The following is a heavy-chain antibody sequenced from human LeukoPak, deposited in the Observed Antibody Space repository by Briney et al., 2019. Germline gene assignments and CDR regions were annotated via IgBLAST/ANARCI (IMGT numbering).Heavy chain of an antibody. V-gene: IGHV4-59*01. CDR1: NDSIKDYY. Sequence: SETLSLTCAVSNDSIKDYYWNWIRQPPGKGLEWIGFVSNSGSTNYNPSLKSRVTISIDTSKRQFSLRLTSVTAADTAVYYCARDLGDYYDSSGYCNWFDPWGQGTLVTVSS. D-gene: IGHD3-22*01. CDR2: VSNSGST. J-gene: IGHJ5*02. CDR3: ARDLGDYYDSSGYCNWFDP.